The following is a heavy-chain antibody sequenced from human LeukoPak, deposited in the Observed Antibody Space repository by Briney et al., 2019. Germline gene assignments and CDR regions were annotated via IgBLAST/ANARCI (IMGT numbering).Heavy chain of an antibody. Sequence: GGSLRLSCAASGSTTSNNYMNWVRQAPGKGLEWVSIIYSGGSTYHADSVKGRFTISRDNSKNTLYLQMNSLRAEDTAVYYCAKGSAVADIYFDYWGQGTLVTVSS. CDR1: GSTTSNNY. D-gene: IGHD6-19*01. CDR3: AKGSAVADIYFDY. V-gene: IGHV3-53*01. CDR2: IYSGGST. J-gene: IGHJ4*02.